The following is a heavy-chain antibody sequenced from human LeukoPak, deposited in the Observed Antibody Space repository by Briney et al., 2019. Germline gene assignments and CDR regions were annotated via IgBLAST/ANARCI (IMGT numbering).Heavy chain of an antibody. CDR3: ARSNGDYRNAFDY. D-gene: IGHD4-17*01. V-gene: IGHV4-4*07. CDR2: INFSGNT. J-gene: IGHJ4*02. CDR1: GDSINNYY. Sequence: SETLSLTCTVSGDSINNYYWNWIRQPAGKGLEWIGRINFSGNTNYNPSLKSRVTMSVDTSRNLLSLRLTSVTAADTAVYYCARSNGDYRNAFDYWGQGTLVTVSS.